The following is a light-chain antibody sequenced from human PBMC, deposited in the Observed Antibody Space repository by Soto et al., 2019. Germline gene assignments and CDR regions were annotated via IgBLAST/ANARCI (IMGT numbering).Light chain of an antibody. CDR1: QSVSSN. J-gene: IGKJ5*01. CDR3: QQYNNWPLT. V-gene: IGKV3-15*01. Sequence: IVLTRSPATLCLSPGEGGTLSCRASQSVSSNLAWYQQKPGQAPRLLIYGASTRATGIPARFSGSGSGTEFTLTISSLQSEDFAVYYCQQYNNWPLTFGQGTRLEIK. CDR2: GAS.